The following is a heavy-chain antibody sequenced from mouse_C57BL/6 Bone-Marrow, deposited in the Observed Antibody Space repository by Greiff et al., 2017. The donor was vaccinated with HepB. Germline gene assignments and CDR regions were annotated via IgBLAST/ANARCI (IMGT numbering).Heavy chain of an antibody. Sequence: QVQLQQPGAELVKPGASVKMSCKASGYTFTSYWITWVKQRPGQGLEWIGDIYPGSGSTNYNEKFKSKATLTVDTSSSTAYMQLSSLTSEDSAVYYCAREGDYYYGISYGYAMDYWGQGTSVTVSS. CDR2: IYPGSGST. J-gene: IGHJ4*01. V-gene: IGHV1-55*01. CDR1: GYTFTSYW. D-gene: IGHD1-1*01. CDR3: AREGDYYYGISYGYAMDY.